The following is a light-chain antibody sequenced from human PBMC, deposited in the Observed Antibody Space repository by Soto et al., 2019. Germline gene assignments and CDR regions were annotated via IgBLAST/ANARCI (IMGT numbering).Light chain of an antibody. Sequence: DIQMTQSPSSVSASVGDRVTITCRASQGISSWVAWYQQKPGKAPKLLIYAASNLQSGVPSRFSGSGSGTDFTLTISSLQPEDFASYYCQQANSFPITFGQGTRLEIK. V-gene: IGKV1-12*01. CDR2: AAS. J-gene: IGKJ5*01. CDR1: QGISSW. CDR3: QQANSFPIT.